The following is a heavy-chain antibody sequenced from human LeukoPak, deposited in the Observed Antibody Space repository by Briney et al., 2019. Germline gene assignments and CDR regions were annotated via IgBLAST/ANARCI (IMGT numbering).Heavy chain of an antibody. CDR2: ISAYNGNT. J-gene: IGHJ3*02. V-gene: IGHV1-18*01. CDR1: GYTFTSYG. Sequence: ASVKVSCKASGYTFTSYGISWVRQAPGQGLEWMGWISAYNGNTNYAQKLQGRVTMTTDTSTSTAYMELRSLRSDDTAVYYCARGIVLRFLEWLPPDAFDIWGQGTMVTVSS. CDR3: ARGIVLRFLEWLPPDAFDI. D-gene: IGHD3-3*01.